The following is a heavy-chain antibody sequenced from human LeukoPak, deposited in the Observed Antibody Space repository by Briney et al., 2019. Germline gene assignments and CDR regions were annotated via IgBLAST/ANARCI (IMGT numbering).Heavy chain of an antibody. CDR3: ARDLRRRFPFDL. CDR1: GFTFSSYS. Sequence: GGSLRLSCAASGFTFSSYSMNWVRQAPGKGLEWVSSISSSSSYIYYADSVKGRFTISRDNDKNSLYLQMNSLRAEDTAVYYCARDLRRRFPFDLWGRGTLVTVSS. CDR2: ISSSSSYI. D-gene: IGHD3-10*01. V-gene: IGHV3-21*01. J-gene: IGHJ2*01.